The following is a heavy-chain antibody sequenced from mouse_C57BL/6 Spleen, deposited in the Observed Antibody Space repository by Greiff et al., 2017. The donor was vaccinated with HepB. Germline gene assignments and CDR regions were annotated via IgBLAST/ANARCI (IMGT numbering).Heavy chain of an antibody. CDR1: GYAFTNYL. J-gene: IGHJ2*01. V-gene: IGHV1-54*01. CDR2: INPGSGGT. CDR3: ARESSGWGYFDY. Sequence: QVQLQQSGAELVRPGTSVKVSCKASGYAFTNYLIEWVKQRPGQGLEWIGVINPGSGGTNYNEKFKGKATLTADKSSSTAYMQLSSLTSEDSAVYVCARESSGWGYFDYWGQGTTLTVSS. D-gene: IGHD3-2*02.